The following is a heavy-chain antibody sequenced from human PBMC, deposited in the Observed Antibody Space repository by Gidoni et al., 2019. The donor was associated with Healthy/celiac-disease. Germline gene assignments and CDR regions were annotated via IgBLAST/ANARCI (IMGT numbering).Heavy chain of an antibody. V-gene: IGHV3-23*01. CDR2: ISGGGGGT. J-gene: IGHJ4*02. CDR1: GFTFSSYA. D-gene: IGHD3-10*01. CDR3: AKVLGRLLWYGDYDY. Sequence: EVQLLESGGGLVQPGGSLRLACAASGFTFSSYAMRWVRQAPGKGLEWVSGISGGGGGTYYADSVKGRFTISRDNSKNTLYLQMNSLRAEDTAVYYCAKVLGRLLWYGDYDYWGQGTLVTVSS.